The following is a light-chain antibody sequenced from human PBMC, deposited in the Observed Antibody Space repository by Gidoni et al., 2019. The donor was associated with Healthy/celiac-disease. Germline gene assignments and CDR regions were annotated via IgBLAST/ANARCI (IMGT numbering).Light chain of an antibody. CDR1: QDISNY. V-gene: IGKV1-33*01. CDR2: DAS. CDR3: QQYDKLPPWLT. Sequence: DIQMTQSPSSLSASVGDRVTITCQASQDISNYLNWYQQKPGKAPKLLIYDASNLETGVPSRFSGSGSGTDFTFTISSLQPEDIATYYCQQYDKLPPWLTFGGGTKVEIK. J-gene: IGKJ4*01.